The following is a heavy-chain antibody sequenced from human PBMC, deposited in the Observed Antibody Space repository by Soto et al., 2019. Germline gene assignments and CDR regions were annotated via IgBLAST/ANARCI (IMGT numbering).Heavy chain of an antibody. CDR2: LYYSGST. D-gene: IGHD5-18*01. J-gene: IGHJ6*02. V-gene: IGHV4-61*01. CDR1: GGSVSSDSYY. Sequence: SETLSLTCTVSGGSVSSDSYYWSWIRQPPGKGLEWIGYLYYSGSTNYNPSLKSRVTISIDTSKNQFSLKLRSVTAADAAVYYCARELVDTAMPRFGNCYGMDVWGQGATVTVSS. CDR3: ARELVDTAMPRFGNCYGMDV.